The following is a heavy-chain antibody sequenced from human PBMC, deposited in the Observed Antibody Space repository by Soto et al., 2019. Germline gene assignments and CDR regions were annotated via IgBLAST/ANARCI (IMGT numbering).Heavy chain of an antibody. J-gene: IGHJ4*02. Sequence: LTLSCAAAGINFNDYWLIWVRQAPVKGREWVANIKEDGSSKYYVDSVKGRFTISSDNAKNSLYLQMNNLRAEETALYYCASASSCVFECWGQG. CDR2: IKEDGSSK. CDR3: ASASSCVFEC. V-gene: IGHV3-7*03. CDR1: GINFNDYW. D-gene: IGHD2-2*01.